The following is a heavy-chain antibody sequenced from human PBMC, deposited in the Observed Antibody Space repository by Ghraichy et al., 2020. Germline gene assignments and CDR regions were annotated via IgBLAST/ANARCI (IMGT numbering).Heavy chain of an antibody. D-gene: IGHD2-2*01. CDR1: GGSFSGYY. V-gene: IGHV4-34*01. CDR2: INHSGST. CDR3: ARGPDCSSTSCQRGGFDY. J-gene: IGHJ4*02. Sequence: SQTLSLTCAVYGGSFSGYYWSWIRQPPGKGLEWIGEINHSGSTNYNPSLKSRVTISVDTSKNQFSLKLSSVTAADTAVYYCARGPDCSSTSCQRGGFDYWGQGTLVTVSS.